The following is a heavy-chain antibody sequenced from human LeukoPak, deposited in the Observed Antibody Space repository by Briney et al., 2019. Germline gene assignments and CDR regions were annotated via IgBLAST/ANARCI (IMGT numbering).Heavy chain of an antibody. Sequence: AGSLTLSCAASGFTFSDYGMYWVRQAPAKELEWVAVISKDGSDKYYPGSVRGRFTISRDNSKNTIYLQMDTLRAEDTAIYYCARDYWCNYDYWGQGTLVTVSS. V-gene: IGHV3-30-3*01. D-gene: IGHD2-8*01. CDR3: ARDYWCNYDY. CDR2: ISKDGSDK. CDR1: GFTFSDYG. J-gene: IGHJ4*02.